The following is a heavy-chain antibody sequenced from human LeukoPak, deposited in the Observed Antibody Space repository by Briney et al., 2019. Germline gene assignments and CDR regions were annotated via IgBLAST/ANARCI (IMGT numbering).Heavy chain of an antibody. J-gene: IGHJ6*04. D-gene: IGHD3-10*02. CDR1: GFTFSNAW. CDR2: IYNDGSST. CDR3: AELGITMIGGV. Sequence: PGGSLRLSCAASGFTFSNAWMSWVRQAPGKGLVWVSRIYNDGSSTSYADSVKGRFTISRDNAKSSLYLQMNSLRAEDTAVYYCAELGITMIGGVWGKGTTVTISS. V-gene: IGHV3-74*01.